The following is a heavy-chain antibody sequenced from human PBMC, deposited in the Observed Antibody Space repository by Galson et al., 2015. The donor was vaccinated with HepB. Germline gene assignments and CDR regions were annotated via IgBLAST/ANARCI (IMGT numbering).Heavy chain of an antibody. J-gene: IGHJ4*02. V-gene: IGHV1-24*01. Sequence: SVKVSCKVSGYTLTELSMHWVRQAPGKGLEWMGGFDPEDGETIYAQKFQGRVTMTEDTSTDTAYMELSSLRSEDTAVYYCATEPNDYYDSSGYYHFDYWGQGTLVTVSS. CDR1: GYTLTELS. D-gene: IGHD3-22*01. CDR3: ATEPNDYYDSSGYYHFDY. CDR2: FDPEDGET.